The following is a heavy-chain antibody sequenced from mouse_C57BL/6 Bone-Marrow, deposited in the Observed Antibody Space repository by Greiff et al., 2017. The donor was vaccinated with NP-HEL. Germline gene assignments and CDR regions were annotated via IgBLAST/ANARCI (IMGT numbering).Heavy chain of an antibody. J-gene: IGHJ4*01. CDR3: AYYYGSSYYAMDY. CDR1: GFTFSDYG. V-gene: IGHV5-17*01. D-gene: IGHD1-1*01. CDR2: FSSGGSTI. Sequence: EVQRVESGGGLVKPGGSLKLSCAASGFTFSDYGMHWVRQAPEKGLEWVAYFSSGGSTIYYEDTVKGRFTFSRDNAKNTLFLQMNSLRSEDTAMYYCAYYYGSSYYAMDYWGQGTSVTVSS.